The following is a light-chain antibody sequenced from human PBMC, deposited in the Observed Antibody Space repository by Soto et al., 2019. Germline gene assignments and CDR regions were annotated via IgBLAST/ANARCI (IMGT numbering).Light chain of an antibody. Sequence: EIVLTQSPGTLSLSPGDRATLSCRASQSVSSSYLAWYQQKPGQAPSLLIYGASNRATGIPDRFRGGGSGTDFTLTISRLEPEDFAVYYCQQYGKSAMFTFGQGTKREIK. CDR1: QSVSSSY. CDR2: GAS. J-gene: IGKJ2*01. CDR3: QQYGKSAMFT. V-gene: IGKV3-20*01.